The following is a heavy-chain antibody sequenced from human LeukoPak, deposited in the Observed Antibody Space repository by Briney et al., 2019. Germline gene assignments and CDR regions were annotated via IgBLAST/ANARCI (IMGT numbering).Heavy chain of an antibody. Sequence: SVKVSCKASGYTFTSYGISWVRQAPGQGLEWMGGIIPIFGTANYAQKFQGRVTITADESTSTAYMELSSLRSEDTAVYYCARDSGYSYAVFDYWGQGTLVTVSS. J-gene: IGHJ4*02. CDR3: ARDSGYSYAVFDY. V-gene: IGHV1-69*13. CDR2: IIPIFGTA. CDR1: GYTFTSYG. D-gene: IGHD5-18*01.